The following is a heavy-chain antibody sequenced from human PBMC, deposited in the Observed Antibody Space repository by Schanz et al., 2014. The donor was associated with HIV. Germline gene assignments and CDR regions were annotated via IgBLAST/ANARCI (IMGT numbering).Heavy chain of an antibody. CDR2: ISGSGYFT. CDR3: ANEEVPNDY. CDR1: GFTFSSFA. V-gene: IGHV3-23*01. J-gene: IGHJ4*02. Sequence: DVQLLESGGGLVQPGGSLRLSCAASGFTFSSFAMNWVRQAPGKGLEWVSAISGSGYFTYHASSVAGRFTISRDNSKNTLYLQMNSLRVEDTAVYYCANEEVPNDYWGQGTLVTVSS.